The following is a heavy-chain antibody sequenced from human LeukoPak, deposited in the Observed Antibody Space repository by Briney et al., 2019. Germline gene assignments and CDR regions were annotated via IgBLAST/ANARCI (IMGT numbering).Heavy chain of an antibody. Sequence: PGGSLRLSCAASGFTFSSYGMHWVRQAPGKGLEWVAVIWYGGSNKYYADSVKGRFTISRDNSKNTLYLQMNSLRAEDTAVYYCAKDRIAALSGVLDYWGQGTLVTVSS. V-gene: IGHV3-33*03. CDR2: IWYGGSNK. CDR1: GFTFSSYG. J-gene: IGHJ4*02. CDR3: AKDRIAALSGVLDY. D-gene: IGHD6-6*01.